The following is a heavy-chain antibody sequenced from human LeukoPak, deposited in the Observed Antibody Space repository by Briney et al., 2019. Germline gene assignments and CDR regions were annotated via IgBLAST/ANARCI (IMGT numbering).Heavy chain of an antibody. CDR1: GYTFTSYA. V-gene: IGHV1-8*03. CDR2: MSPNGGDT. Sequence: ASVKVSCKASGYTFTSYAINWVRQATGQGLEWMGWMSPNGGDTGYAQKFQGRVTITRNTSISTAYMELSSLRSEDTAVYYCARGDSSSSSAFDIWGQGTMVTVSS. D-gene: IGHD6-6*01. J-gene: IGHJ3*02. CDR3: ARGDSSSSSAFDI.